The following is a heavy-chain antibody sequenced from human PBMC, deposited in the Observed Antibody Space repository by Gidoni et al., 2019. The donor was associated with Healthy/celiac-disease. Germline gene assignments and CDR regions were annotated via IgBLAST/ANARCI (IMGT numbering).Heavy chain of an antibody. CDR3: TTGGYCSGGSCYGNYYYGMDV. J-gene: IGHJ6*02. CDR2: IKSKTDGGTT. CDR1: GFTFSNAW. D-gene: IGHD2-15*01. V-gene: IGHV3-15*07. Sequence: EVQLVESGGGLVKPGGSLRLSCAASGFTFSNAWMNWVRQAPGKGLEWVGRIKSKTDGGTTDYAAPVKGRFTISRDDSKNTLYLQMNSLKTEDTAVYYCTTGGYCSGGSCYGNYYYGMDVWGQGTTVTVSS.